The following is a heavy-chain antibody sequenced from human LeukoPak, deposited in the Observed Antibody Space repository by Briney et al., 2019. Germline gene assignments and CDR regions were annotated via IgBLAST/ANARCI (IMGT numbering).Heavy chain of an antibody. V-gene: IGHV4-39*07. CDR2: IYYSGST. D-gene: IGHD1-26*01. Sequence: SETLSLTCSVSGDSISTSSYYWGWIRQPPGKGLEWIGTIYYSGSTNYNPSLKSRVTISVDTSKNQFSLKLSSVTAADTAVYYCARAPLVYSGNYVGRGAFEIWGQGTMVTVSS. CDR3: ARAPLVYSGNYVGRGAFEI. CDR1: GDSISTSSYY. J-gene: IGHJ3*02.